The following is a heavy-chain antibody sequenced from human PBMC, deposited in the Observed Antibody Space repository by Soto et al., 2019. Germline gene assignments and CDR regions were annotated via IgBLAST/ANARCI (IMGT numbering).Heavy chain of an antibody. D-gene: IGHD3-10*01. CDR2: ISSSGGTT. CDR1: GFTFSTSE. V-gene: IGHV3-48*03. CDR3: AGRSGSSDY. Sequence: PGGSLRLSCAASGFTFSTSEMSWVRQAPGKGLEWISHISSSGGTTYYADSVKGRFTISRDNSKNTLYLQMDSLRAEDTAVYYCAGRSGSSDYWGRGTQVTVSS. J-gene: IGHJ4*02.